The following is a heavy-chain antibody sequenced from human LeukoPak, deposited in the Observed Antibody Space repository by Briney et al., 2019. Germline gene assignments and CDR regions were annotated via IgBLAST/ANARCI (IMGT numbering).Heavy chain of an antibody. CDR1: GYTFTSYY. J-gene: IGHJ4*02. Sequence: ASVKVSCKASGYTFTSYYMHWVRQAPGQGLEWMGIINPSGGSTSYAQKFQGRVTMTRDTSTSTVYMELSSLRSEDTAVYYCASGFNYYDSSGYPFDYWGQGTLVTVS. V-gene: IGHV1-46*01. D-gene: IGHD3-22*01. CDR3: ASGFNYYDSSGYPFDY. CDR2: INPSGGST.